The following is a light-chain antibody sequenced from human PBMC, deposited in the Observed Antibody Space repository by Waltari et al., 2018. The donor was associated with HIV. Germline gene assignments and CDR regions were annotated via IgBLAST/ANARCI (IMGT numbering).Light chain of an antibody. CDR3: QSYDRSLTWV. CDR2: KTS. Sequence: HSLLTQPPSVSGAPGQRVTISCTGSSSNIGAGYDVHWSQKYPGTAPKLLILKTSNRPSGVPDRFAASKSVTSASLVITGLQPEDEADYYCQSYDRSLTWVFGGGTSLTVL. CDR1: SSNIGAGYD. V-gene: IGLV1-40*01. J-gene: IGLJ2*01.